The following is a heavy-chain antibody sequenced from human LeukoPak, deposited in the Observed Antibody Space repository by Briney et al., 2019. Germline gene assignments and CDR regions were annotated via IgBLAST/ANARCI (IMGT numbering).Heavy chain of an antibody. Sequence: GGSLRLSCAASGFTFSSYWMSWVRQAPGKGLEWVANIKRDGSEKYYVDSVKGRFTISRDNAKNSLYLQMNSLRAEDTAVYYCARDLTPYYDFWSGYYTGMFYSYFDYWGQGTLVTVSS. D-gene: IGHD3-3*01. CDR2: IKRDGSEK. J-gene: IGHJ4*02. CDR3: ARDLTPYYDFWSGYYTGMFYSYFDY. V-gene: IGHV3-7*01. CDR1: GFTFSSYW.